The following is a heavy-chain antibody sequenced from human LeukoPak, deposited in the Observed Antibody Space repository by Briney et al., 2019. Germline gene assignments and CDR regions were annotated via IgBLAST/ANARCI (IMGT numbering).Heavy chain of an antibody. V-gene: IGHV3-7*01. CDR3: AREGYGSVNWFDP. CDR1: GFTFSSYW. Sequence: GGSLRLSCAASGFTFSSYWMSWVRQAPGKGLEWVANIKQDGSEKYYVDSVKGRFTISRDNAKNSLYLQMNSLRAEDTAVYYCAREGYGSVNWFDPWGQGTLVTVSS. D-gene: IGHD5-24*01. J-gene: IGHJ5*02. CDR2: IKQDGSEK.